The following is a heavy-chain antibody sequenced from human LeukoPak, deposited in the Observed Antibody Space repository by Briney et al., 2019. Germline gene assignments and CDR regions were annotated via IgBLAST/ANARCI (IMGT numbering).Heavy chain of an antibody. D-gene: IGHD3-3*01. CDR1: GFTFSSYS. V-gene: IGHV3-21*01. CDR3: ARDRATIFGVVLNP. J-gene: IGHJ5*02. Sequence: SGGSLRLSCAASGFTFSSYSMNWVRQAPGKGLEWVSSISSSSSYIYYADSVKGRFTISRDNAKNSLYLQMNSLRAEDTAVYYCARDRATIFGVVLNPWGQGTLVTVSS. CDR2: ISSSSSYI.